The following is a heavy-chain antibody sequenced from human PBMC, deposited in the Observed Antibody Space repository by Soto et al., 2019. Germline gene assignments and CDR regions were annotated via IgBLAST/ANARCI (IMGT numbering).Heavy chain of an antibody. J-gene: IGHJ6*02. CDR3: ARALLGDFWSGYDQNYYYYYGMDV. CDR2: INHSGST. V-gene: IGHV4-34*01. D-gene: IGHD3-3*01. Sequence: SETLSLTCAVYGGSFSGYYGSWIRQPPGKGLEWIGEINHSGSTNYNPSLKSRVTISVDTSKNQFSLKLSSVTAADTAVYYCARALLGDFWSGYDQNYYYYYGMDVWGQGTTVTVSS. CDR1: GGSFSGYY.